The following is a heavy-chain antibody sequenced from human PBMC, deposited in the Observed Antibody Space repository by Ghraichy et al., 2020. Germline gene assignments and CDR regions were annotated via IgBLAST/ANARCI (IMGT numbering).Heavy chain of an antibody. CDR3: AKELWYGSYYYYYGMDV. D-gene: IGHD1-26*01. CDR1: GFTFSSYA. V-gene: IGHV3-23*01. J-gene: IGHJ6*02. CDR2: ISGSGAGT. Sequence: AGSLRLSCAASGFTFSSYAMSWVRQAPGKGLKWVSAISGSGAGTYYADSVKGRFTISRDNSKNTLYLQMNSLRAEDTAVYYCAKELWYGSYYYYYGMDVWGQGTTVTVSS.